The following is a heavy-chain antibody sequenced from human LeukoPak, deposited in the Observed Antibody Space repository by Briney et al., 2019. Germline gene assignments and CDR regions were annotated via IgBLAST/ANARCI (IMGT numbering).Heavy chain of an antibody. CDR3: ARDNYSGYDP. CDR1: GGTFSSYA. V-gene: IGHV1-69*05. D-gene: IGHD5-12*01. Sequence: ASMKVSCKASGGTFSSYAISWVRQAPGQGLEWMGRIIPIFGTANYAQKFQGRVTITTDESTSTAYMELSSLRSEDTAVYYCARDNYSGYDPWGQGTLVTVSS. CDR2: IIPIFGTA. J-gene: IGHJ5*02.